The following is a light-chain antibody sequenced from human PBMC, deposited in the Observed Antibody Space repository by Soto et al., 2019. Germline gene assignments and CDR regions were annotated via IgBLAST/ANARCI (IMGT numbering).Light chain of an antibody. J-gene: IGKJ4*01. CDR1: QGISSY. CDR2: AAS. V-gene: IGKV1-9*01. Sequence: DTQLTQSPSFLSASVGDRVTITCRASQGISSYLAWYQQKPGKAPKLLIYAASTLQSGVPSRFSGSGSGTEFTLTIISLQPEDFATYYCLQLNNYPRLTFGGGTKVEIK. CDR3: LQLNNYPRLT.